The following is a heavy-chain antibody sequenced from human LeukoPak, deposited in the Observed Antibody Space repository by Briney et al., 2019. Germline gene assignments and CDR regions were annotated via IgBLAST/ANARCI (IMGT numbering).Heavy chain of an antibody. CDR3: AGPTSVYYYDSSGYYSGAFDI. CDR2: IYSGGST. V-gene: IGHV3-66*01. Sequence: PGGSLRLSCAASGFTVSSNYMSWVRQAPGKGLEWVSVIYSGGSTYYADSVKGRFTISRDNSKNTLYLQMNSLRAEDTAVYYCAGPTSVYYYDSSGYYSGAFDIWGQGTMVTVSS. CDR1: GFTVSSNY. D-gene: IGHD3-22*01. J-gene: IGHJ3*02.